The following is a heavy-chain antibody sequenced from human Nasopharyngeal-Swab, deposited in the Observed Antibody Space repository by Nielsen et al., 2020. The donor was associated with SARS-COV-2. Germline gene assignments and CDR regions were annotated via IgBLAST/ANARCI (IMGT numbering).Heavy chain of an antibody. V-gene: IGHV3-48*02. CDR2: ISSSSSTI. CDR1: GFTFSSYS. D-gene: IGHD5-24*01. J-gene: IGHJ4*02. Sequence: GESLKISCAASGFTFSSYSMNWVRQAPGKGLEWVSYISSSSSTIYYADSVKGRFTISRDNAKNSLYLQMNSLRDEGTAVYYCASDSEMATISWGQGTLVTVSS. CDR3: ASDSEMATIS.